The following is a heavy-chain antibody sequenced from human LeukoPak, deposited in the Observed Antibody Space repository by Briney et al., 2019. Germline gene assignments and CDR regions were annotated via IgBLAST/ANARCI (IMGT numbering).Heavy chain of an antibody. V-gene: IGHV4-39*01. CDR1: GGSISSNNYY. CDR3: ARQKGVVAATFDC. J-gene: IGHJ5*01. Sequence: PSETLSLTCTVSGGSISSNNYYWGWLRQPPGKGRERIGSIYYSGSTYYSPSRKSRVPISVDTSKNQFSLKLSSVTAADTAVYYCARQKGVVAATFDCWGQGSLVTVSS. D-gene: IGHD2-15*01. CDR2: IYYSGST.